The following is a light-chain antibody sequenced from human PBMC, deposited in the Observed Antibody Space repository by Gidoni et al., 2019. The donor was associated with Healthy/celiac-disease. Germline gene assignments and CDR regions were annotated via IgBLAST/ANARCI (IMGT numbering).Light chain of an antibody. CDR3: QQSYSTPWT. CDR2: AAS. Sequence: DIQMTQSPSSLSASVGDRVTITCRASQSISSYLNWYQQKPGKAPKLLIYAASSLQSGVPSRFSGSGSATDFTLTISSLQPEDFATYYCQQSYSTPWTFGQGNKVEIK. CDR1: QSISSY. J-gene: IGKJ1*01. V-gene: IGKV1-39*01.